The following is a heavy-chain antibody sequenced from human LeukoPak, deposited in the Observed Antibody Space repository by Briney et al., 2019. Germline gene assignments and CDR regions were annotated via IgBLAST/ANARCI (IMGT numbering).Heavy chain of an antibody. V-gene: IGHV3-23*01. CDR3: AKDQYSSSWYNGFDY. CDR1: GFTFSSYG. J-gene: IGHJ4*02. D-gene: IGHD6-13*01. Sequence: GGSLRLSCAVSGFTFSSYGMSWVRQAPGKGLEWVSAISGSGGSTYYADSVKGRFTISRDNSKNTLYLQMNSLRAEDTAVYYCAKDQYSSSWYNGFDYWGQGTLVTVSS. CDR2: ISGSGGST.